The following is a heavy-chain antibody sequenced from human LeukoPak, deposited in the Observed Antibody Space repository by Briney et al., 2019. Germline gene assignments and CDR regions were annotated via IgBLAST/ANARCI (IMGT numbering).Heavy chain of an antibody. CDR1: GFTFSSNA. Sequence: PGGSLRLSCAASGFTFSSNAMSWVRQAPGKGLEWVSAISASGGSTFYADSVKGRFTISRDNSKNTLYLQMNSLRAEDTALYYCAKGRGYSGYDFFDYWGQGTLVTVSS. J-gene: IGHJ4*02. D-gene: IGHD5-12*01. CDR2: ISASGGST. CDR3: AKGRGYSGYDFFDY. V-gene: IGHV3-23*01.